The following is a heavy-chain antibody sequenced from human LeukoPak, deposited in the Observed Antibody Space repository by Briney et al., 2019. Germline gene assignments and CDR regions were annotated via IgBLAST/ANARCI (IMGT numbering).Heavy chain of an antibody. V-gene: IGHV3-23*01. J-gene: IGHJ6*03. Sequence: GGSLRLSCAASGFTFSSYAMSWVRQAPGKGLEWVSVISGSGGGGTYHADSVKGRFTISRDNSKNTLYLQMNSLRVEDTAVYYCAKGYGCSSTSCHRYMDVWGKGTTVTVSS. CDR3: AKGYGCSSTSCHRYMDV. CDR1: GFTFSSYA. CDR2: ISGSGGGGT. D-gene: IGHD2-2*02.